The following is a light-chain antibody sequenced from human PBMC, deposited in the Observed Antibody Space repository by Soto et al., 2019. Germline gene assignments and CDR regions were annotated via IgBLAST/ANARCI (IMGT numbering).Light chain of an antibody. CDR3: QQYGSSGS. CDR1: QSVSNNY. J-gene: IGKJ1*01. Sequence: EIVLTQSPGTLSLSPGERATLSCRASQSVSNNYLAWYQQKPGQAPRLLIYGASNRATGIPDRFSGSGSGTDFTLTISRLEPEDFAGYYCQQYGSSGSFGQRTKVEIK. CDR2: GAS. V-gene: IGKV3-20*01.